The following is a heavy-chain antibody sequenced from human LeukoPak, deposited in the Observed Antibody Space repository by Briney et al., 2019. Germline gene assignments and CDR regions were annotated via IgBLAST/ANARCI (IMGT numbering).Heavy chain of an antibody. Sequence: ASVKVSCKASGYTFTGYYMHWVRQAPGQGLEWMGIINPSGGSTSYAQKFQGRVTMTRDMSTSTVYMELSSLRSEDTAVYYCARDSGYGGNSGVGDYWGQGTLVTVSS. CDR2: INPSGGST. V-gene: IGHV1-46*01. J-gene: IGHJ4*02. D-gene: IGHD4-23*01. CDR3: ARDSGYGGNSGVGDY. CDR1: GYTFTGYY.